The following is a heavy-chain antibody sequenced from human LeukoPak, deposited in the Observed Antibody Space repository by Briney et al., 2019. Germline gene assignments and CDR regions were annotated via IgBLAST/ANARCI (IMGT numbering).Heavy chain of an antibody. CDR3: ARKGPVLPVVVAATYLYYYYGMDV. Sequence: GGSLRLSCAASGFTFSSYGMHWVRQAPGKGLEWVAVIWYDGSNKYYADSVKGRFTISRDNSKNTLYLQMNSLRAEDTAVYYCARKGPVLPVVVAATYLYYYYGMDVWGQGTTVTVSS. J-gene: IGHJ6*02. CDR1: GFTFSSYG. CDR2: IWYDGSNK. V-gene: IGHV3-33*01. D-gene: IGHD2-15*01.